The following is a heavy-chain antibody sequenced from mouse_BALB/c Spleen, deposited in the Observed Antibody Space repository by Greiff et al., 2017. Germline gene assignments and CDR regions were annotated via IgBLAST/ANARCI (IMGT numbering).Heavy chain of an antibody. V-gene: IGHV2-9*02. CDR1: GFSLTSYG. CDR3: ARDGRGYAMDY. CDR2: IWAGGST. J-gene: IGHJ4*01. Sequence: AHLVESGPGLVAPSQSLSITCTVSGFSLTSYGVHWVRQPPGKGLEWLGVIWAGGSTNYNSALMSRLSISKDNSKSQVFLKMNSLQTDDTAMYYCARDGRGYAMDYWGQGTSVTVSS.